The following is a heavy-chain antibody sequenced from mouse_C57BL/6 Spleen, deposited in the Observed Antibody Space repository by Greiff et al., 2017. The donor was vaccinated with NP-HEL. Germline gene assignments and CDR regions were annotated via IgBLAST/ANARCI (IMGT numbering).Heavy chain of an antibody. J-gene: IGHJ4*01. CDR2: IDPSDSYT. V-gene: IGHV1-50*01. D-gene: IGHD2-1*01. CDR1: GYTFTSYW. CDR3: ARIYGNCAMDY. Sequence: QVQLQQPGAELVKPGASVKLSCKASGYTFTSYWMQWVKQRPGQGLEWIGEIDPSDSYTNYNQKFKGKATLTVDTSSSTAYMQLSSLTSEDSAVYYCARIYGNCAMDYWGQGTSVTVSS.